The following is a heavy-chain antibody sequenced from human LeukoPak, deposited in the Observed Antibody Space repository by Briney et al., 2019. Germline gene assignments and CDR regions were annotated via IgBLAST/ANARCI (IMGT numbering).Heavy chain of an antibody. D-gene: IGHD3-3*01. CDR3: ARAPPWIDFWSGCYMDV. CDR2: ISWNSGSI. CDR1: GFTFDDYA. J-gene: IGHJ6*03. Sequence: GGSLRLSCAASGFTFDDYAMHWVRQAPGKGLEWVSGISWNSGSIGYADSVKGRFTISRDNAKNSLYLQMNSLRAEDMALYYCARAPPWIDFWSGCYMDVWGKGTTVTVSS. V-gene: IGHV3-9*03.